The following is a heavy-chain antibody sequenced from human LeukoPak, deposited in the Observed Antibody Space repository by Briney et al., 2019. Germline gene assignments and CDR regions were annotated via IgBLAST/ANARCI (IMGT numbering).Heavy chain of an antibody. CDR1: GFTFSTYS. D-gene: IGHD6-13*01. CDR2: ISSSSSYI. Sequence: GGSLRLSCAASGFTFSTYSMNWVRQAPGKGLEWVSSISSSSSYIYYADSVKGRFTISRDNAKNSLYLQMNSLRAEDTAVYYCARDLYSILATAAGPSWGQGTLVTVSS. V-gene: IGHV3-21*01. CDR3: ARDLYSILATAAGPS. J-gene: IGHJ5*02.